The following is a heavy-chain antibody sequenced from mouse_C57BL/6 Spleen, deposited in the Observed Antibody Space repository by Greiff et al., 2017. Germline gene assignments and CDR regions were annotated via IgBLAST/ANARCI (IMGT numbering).Heavy chain of an antibody. CDR2: IDPSDSKT. J-gene: IGHJ2*01. Sequence: QVQLQQPGAELVRPGSSVKLSCKASGYTFTSYWMHWVKQRPKPGLEWIGNIDPSDSKTHYNKKFKDKATLTADKSSSTAYMQLSSLTSEDSAVYYCAITTVIAYYFDYWGQGTTLTVSS. CDR1: GYTFTSYW. V-gene: IGHV1-52*01. CDR3: AITTVIAYYFDY. D-gene: IGHD1-1*01.